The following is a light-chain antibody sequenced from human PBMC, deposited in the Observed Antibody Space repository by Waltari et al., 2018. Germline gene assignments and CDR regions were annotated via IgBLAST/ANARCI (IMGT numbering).Light chain of an antibody. Sequence: EIMLTQSPGILSLSPGERATLPCRASQRISRSLAWYQQKPSQAPRPLIYDAASRATCIPDRFSGSGSGTDFSLTISRLEPEDSAVYYCQKYGTLPATFGQGTKVEIK. CDR1: QRISRS. V-gene: IGKV3-20*01. J-gene: IGKJ1*01. CDR3: QKYGTLPAT. CDR2: DAA.